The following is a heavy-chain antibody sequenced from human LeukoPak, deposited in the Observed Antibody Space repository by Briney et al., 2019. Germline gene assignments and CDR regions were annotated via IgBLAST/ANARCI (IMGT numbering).Heavy chain of an antibody. CDR2: IRNKANTYTT. D-gene: IGHD4/OR15-4a*01. V-gene: IGHV3-72*01. CDR3: ARVKGALDY. CDR1: GFTFSDHY. Sequence: GGSLRLSCAASGFTFSDHYMDWVRQAPGKGLEWLGRIRNKANTYTTEYAASVKGRFTILRDDSKNSLYLQMNSLKTEDTAVYYCARVKGALDYWGQGTLVTVSP. J-gene: IGHJ4*02.